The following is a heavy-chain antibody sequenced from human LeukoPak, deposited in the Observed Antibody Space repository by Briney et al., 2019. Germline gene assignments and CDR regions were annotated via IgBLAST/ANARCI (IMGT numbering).Heavy chain of an antibody. Sequence: GASVKVPCKASGYTFTSYGISWVRQAPGQGLEWMGWISAYNGNTNYAQKLQGRVTMTTDTSTSTAYMELRSLRSDDTAVYYCAREGYDILDNIPDYWGQGTLVTVSS. J-gene: IGHJ4*02. CDR1: GYTFTSYG. D-gene: IGHD3-9*01. V-gene: IGHV1-18*01. CDR3: AREGYDILDNIPDY. CDR2: ISAYNGNT.